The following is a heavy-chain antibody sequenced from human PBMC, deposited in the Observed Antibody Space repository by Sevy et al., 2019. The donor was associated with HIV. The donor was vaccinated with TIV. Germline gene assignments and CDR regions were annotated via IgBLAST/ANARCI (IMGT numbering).Heavy chain of an antibody. Sequence: SETLSLTCTVSGGSISSSNYYWGWIRQPPGKGLEWIGSIYYSGSPYYNPSLKNRVTISVDTSKNQFFLNLSSVTAPDTAVYYCAGMEVGGYDLLTGRSTGWFDPWGQGTLVTVSS. V-gene: IGHV4-39*01. CDR2: IYYSGSP. J-gene: IGHJ5*02. CDR1: GGSISSSNYY. D-gene: IGHD3-9*01. CDR3: AGMEVGGYDLLTGRSTGWFDP.